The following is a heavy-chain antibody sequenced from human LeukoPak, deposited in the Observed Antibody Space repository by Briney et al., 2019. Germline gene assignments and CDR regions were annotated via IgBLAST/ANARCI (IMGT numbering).Heavy chain of an antibody. CDR1: GFTFSSYA. CDR2: ISGSGGST. D-gene: IGHD3-10*01. V-gene: IGHV3-23*01. Sequence: PGGSLRLSCAASGFTFSSYAMSWVRQAPGKGLEWVSAISGSGGSTYYADSVKGRFTISRDNSKNTLYLQMNSLRAEDTAVYYCAKVRRLLWFGEPGPDYWGQGTLVTVSS. CDR3: AKVRRLLWFGEPGPDY. J-gene: IGHJ4*02.